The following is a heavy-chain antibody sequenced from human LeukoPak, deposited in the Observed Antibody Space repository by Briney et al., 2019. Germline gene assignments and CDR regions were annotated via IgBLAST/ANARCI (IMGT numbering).Heavy chain of an antibody. J-gene: IGHJ6*02. Sequence: ASVKVSFKASGYTFTSYGISWVRQAPGQGLEWMGWISAYNGNTNYAQKLQGRVTMTTDTSTSTAYMELRSLRSDDTAVYYCARESLGGPAASNYGMDVWGQGTTVTVSS. V-gene: IGHV1-18*01. CDR2: ISAYNGNT. CDR1: GYTFTSYG. CDR3: ARESLGGPAASNYGMDV. D-gene: IGHD2-2*01.